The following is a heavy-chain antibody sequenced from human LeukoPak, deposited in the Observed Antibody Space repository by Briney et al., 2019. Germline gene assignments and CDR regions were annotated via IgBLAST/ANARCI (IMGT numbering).Heavy chain of an antibody. CDR1: GGSMINYY. CDR2: ICYSGTT. V-gene: IGHV4-59*01. J-gene: IGHJ3*02. Sequence: PSETLSLTCTVSGGSMINYYWSWIRQPPGKGLEWIGYICYSGTTDYNPSVKSRVSMSVDTSKNQFSLRLRSVTAADTAVYYCAREGGRITGSRDAFDIWGQGTMVTVSS. D-gene: IGHD1-20*01. CDR3: AREGGRITGSRDAFDI.